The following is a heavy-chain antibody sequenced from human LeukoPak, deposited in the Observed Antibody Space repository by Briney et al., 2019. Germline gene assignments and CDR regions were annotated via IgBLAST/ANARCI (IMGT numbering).Heavy chain of an antibody. J-gene: IGHJ4*02. V-gene: IGHV3-23*01. CDR3: AKYPTSGYSYYFDY. Sequence: GGSLRLSCAASEFPFSSYAMSWVRQAPGKGLEWVSAISGSGGSTYYADSVKGRFTISRDNSKNTLYLQMNSLKAEDTAVYYCAKYPTSGYSYYFDYWGQGTLVTVSS. D-gene: IGHD3-22*01. CDR2: ISGSGGST. CDR1: EFPFSSYA.